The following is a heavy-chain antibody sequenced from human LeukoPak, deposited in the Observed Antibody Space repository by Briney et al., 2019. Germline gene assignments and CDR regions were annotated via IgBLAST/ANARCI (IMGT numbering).Heavy chain of an antibody. J-gene: IGHJ4*02. D-gene: IGHD3/OR15-3a*01. Sequence: NSSETLSLTCAVYGGSFSGYYWSWIRQPPGKGLEWIGEINHSGSTYYNPSLKSRVTISVDTSKNQFSLKLSSVTAADTAVYYCARGDWYSFDYWGQGTLVTVSS. CDR3: ARGDWYSFDY. V-gene: IGHV4-34*01. CDR2: INHSGST. CDR1: GGSFSGYY.